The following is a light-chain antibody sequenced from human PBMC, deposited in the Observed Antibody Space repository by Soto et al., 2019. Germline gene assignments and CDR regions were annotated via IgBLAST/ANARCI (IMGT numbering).Light chain of an antibody. J-gene: IGKJ2*01. CDR3: QQSYSTPYT. V-gene: IGKV1-39*01. Sequence: DIQMTQSPSSLSASAGDRVTITCRASQSIASYLNWYQHKPGKAPKLLIYAASSLQSGVPSRFSGSGSGTDFTLPISSLQPEDFATYYCQQSYSTPYTFGQGTKVEIK. CDR1: QSIASY. CDR2: AAS.